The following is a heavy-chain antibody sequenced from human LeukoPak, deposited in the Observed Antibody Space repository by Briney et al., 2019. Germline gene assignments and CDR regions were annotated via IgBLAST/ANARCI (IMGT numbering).Heavy chain of an antibody. CDR1: GGSISSYY. CDR3: AGSSHQNRCFH. V-gene: IGHV4-59*12. Sequence: SETLSLTCTVSGGSISSYYWSWIRQPPGKGLEWIGYIYYSGSTNYNPSLKSRVTISVDTSKNQFSLQQSSVTGADLLFDCSAGSSHQNRCFHWGQRTVLTVSS. CDR2: IYYSGST. D-gene: IGHD2/OR15-2a*01. J-gene: IGHJ4*02.